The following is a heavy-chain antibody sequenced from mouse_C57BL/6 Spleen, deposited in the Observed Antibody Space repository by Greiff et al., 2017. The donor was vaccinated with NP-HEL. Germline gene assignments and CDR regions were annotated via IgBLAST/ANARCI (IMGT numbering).Heavy chain of an antibody. V-gene: IGHV1-67*01. CDR3: AREGLNCACAMDY. Sequence: QVQLQQSGPELVRPGASVKISCKGSGYTFTDYAMHWVKQSHAKSLEWIGVISPYYGDASYNQKFKDKATMTVDKSSSTAYMELTRLTSEDSGVKYYAREGLNCACAMDYWGQGTSVTVSS. CDR1: GYTFTDYA. J-gene: IGHJ4*01. CDR2: ISPYYGDA.